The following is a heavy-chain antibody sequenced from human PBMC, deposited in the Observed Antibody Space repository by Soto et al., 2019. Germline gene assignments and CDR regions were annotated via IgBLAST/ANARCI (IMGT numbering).Heavy chain of an antibody. CDR3: ARSSHKESWFDP. CDR1: GGSLNNFY. Sequence: SETLSLTCSVSGGSLNNFYWNWIRQTAGKGLEWIGRIHASGNTNYNPSLKSRATLSVDTSKNQFSLKVRSVTAADTAVYYCARSSHKESWFDPWGQGTLVTVST. CDR2: IHASGNT. V-gene: IGHV4-4*07. J-gene: IGHJ5*02. D-gene: IGHD6-19*01.